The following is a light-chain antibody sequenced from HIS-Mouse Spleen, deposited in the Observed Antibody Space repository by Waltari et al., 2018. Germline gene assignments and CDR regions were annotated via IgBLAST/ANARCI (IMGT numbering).Light chain of an antibody. CDR3: SSYTSSSTLRV. J-gene: IGLJ3*02. CDR2: DVS. V-gene: IGLV2-14*03. Sequence: QSALTQPASVSGSPGQSITISCTGTTRDVGGYNYVSWYQQHQGKAPKLMIYDVSNRPSGVSNRFSGSKSGNTASLTISGLQAEDEADYYCSSYTSSSTLRVFGGGTKLTVL. CDR1: TRDVGGYNY.